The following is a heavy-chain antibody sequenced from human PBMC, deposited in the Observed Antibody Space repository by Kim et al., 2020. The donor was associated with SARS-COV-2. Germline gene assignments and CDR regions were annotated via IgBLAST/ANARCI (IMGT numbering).Heavy chain of an antibody. Sequence: GGSLRLSCAASGFTFSSYAMSWVRQAPGKGLEWVSAISCSGGSTYYADSVKGRFTISRDNSKNTLYLQMNSLRAEDTAVYYCANLPLSGTTFPYYYYGMDVWGQGTTVTVSS. J-gene: IGHJ6*02. V-gene: IGHV3-23*01. CDR3: ANLPLSGTTFPYYYYGMDV. CDR1: GFTFSSYA. D-gene: IGHD1-20*01. CDR2: ISCSGGST.